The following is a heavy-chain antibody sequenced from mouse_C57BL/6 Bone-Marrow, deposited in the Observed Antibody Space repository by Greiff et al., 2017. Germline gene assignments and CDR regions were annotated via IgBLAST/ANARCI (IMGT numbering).Heavy chain of an antibody. CDR3: AYSTEVANAMDY. D-gene: IGHD1-1*01. CDR2: ICAGDSDT. CDR1: GFAFSSYW. J-gene: IGHJ4*01. Sequence: VQLQQSGAGLVKPGASLKISCTASGFAFSSYWMNWVRQTPGKGLEWIGQICAGDSDTNYTGKFKGLGTLTEDTSTNTPFMQHSRLTSDAAAVYVCAYSTEVANAMDYWGQGTSVTVSS. V-gene: IGHV1-80*01.